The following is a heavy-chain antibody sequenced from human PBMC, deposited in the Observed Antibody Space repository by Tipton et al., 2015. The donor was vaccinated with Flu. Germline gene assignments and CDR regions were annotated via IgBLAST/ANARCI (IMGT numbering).Heavy chain of an antibody. CDR1: GGSVNSGSYY. CDR2: INYSGST. D-gene: IGHD3-10*01. CDR3: HRSWYYYYYMDV. Sequence: GLVKPSETLSLTCTVSGGSVNSGSYYWSWIRQPPGKGLEWIGCINYSGSTNYNPSLKSRVTISVDTSKNQFSLDLTSVTAADTAVYYCHRSWYYYYYMDVWGKGTTVTVSS. J-gene: IGHJ6*03. V-gene: IGHV4-61*01.